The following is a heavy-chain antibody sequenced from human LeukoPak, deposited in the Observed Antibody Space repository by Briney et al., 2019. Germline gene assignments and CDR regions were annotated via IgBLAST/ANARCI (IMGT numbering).Heavy chain of an antibody. V-gene: IGHV4-59*12. CDR3: ARESVAGSCLDV. CDR2: IYYSGTT. D-gene: IGHD6-19*01. J-gene: IGHJ6*04. CDR1: GGSISSNY. Sequence: SETLSLTCTVSGGSISSNYWSWIRQPPGKGLEWIGYIYYSGTTNYNPSLESRVTISVDTSKNQFSLKLSSVTAADTAVYYCARESVAGSCLDVWGKGTTVTISS.